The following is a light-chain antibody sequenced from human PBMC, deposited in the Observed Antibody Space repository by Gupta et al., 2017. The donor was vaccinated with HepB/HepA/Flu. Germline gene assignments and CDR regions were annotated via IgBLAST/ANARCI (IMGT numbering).Light chain of an antibody. CDR1: SSNIGNNY. CDR2: ENN. J-gene: IGLJ3*02. Sequence: QSVLTPPPSVSAAPGQKVTVAASVSSSNIGNNYVSWYQQLPGTAPKLLIYENNKRPSGIPDRFSGSKSGTSATLGITGLQTGDEADYYCGTWDSSLSAWVFGGGTKLTVL. CDR3: GTWDSSLSAWV. V-gene: IGLV1-51*02.